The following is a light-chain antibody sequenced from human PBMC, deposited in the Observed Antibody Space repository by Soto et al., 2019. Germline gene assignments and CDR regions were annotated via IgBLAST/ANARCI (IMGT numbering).Light chain of an antibody. V-gene: IGKV3-15*01. Sequence: EIVMTQSPATLSVSPGPTATPSCRACQSVSSNLAWYQQKPGQTPRLLIYGASTRVTGVPARFSGGGSGTEFTLTISSLQSEDFAVYYCQQYNNWPLTFGGGTKVDI. CDR1: QSVSSN. CDR3: QQYNNWPLT. J-gene: IGKJ4*01. CDR2: GAS.